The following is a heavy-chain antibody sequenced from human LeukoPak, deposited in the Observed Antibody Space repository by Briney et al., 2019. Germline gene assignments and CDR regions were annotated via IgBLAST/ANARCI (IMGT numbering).Heavy chain of an antibody. J-gene: IGHJ3*02. Sequence: GGSLRLSCAASGFTFNDYAMYWVRQSPGRGLEWVALMRDDGSDTYHADSVKGRFTISRDNSKNTVFLRMNSLRGEDSAIYYCAKSDGHSTGYGFHIWGQGTMVTVSS. D-gene: IGHD6-19*01. CDR1: GFTFNDYA. CDR3: AKSDGHSTGYGFHI. V-gene: IGHV3-30*02. CDR2: MRDDGSDT.